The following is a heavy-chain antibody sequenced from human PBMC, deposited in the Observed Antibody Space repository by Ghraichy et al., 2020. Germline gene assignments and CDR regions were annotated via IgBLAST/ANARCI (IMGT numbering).Heavy chain of an antibody. CDR3: ARDHDWSFDN. D-gene: IGHD3-9*01. CDR1: GFTFSSYS. CDR2: IGGRSAPI. J-gene: IGHJ4*01. V-gene: IGHV3-48*04. Sequence: GESLNISCAASGFTFSSYSMNWVRQAPGKGLEWVSYIGGRSAPISYTDSVKGRFTISRDNTKNSLYLQMNSLRAEDTAIYYCARDHDWSFDNWGQGSLVTVSS.